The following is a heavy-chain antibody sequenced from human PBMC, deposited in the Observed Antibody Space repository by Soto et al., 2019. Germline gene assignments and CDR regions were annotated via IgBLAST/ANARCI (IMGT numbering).Heavy chain of an antibody. V-gene: IGHV4-30-2*01. Sequence: SETLSLTCAISGAPITWGDYSWNWIRQPPGKGLEWIGYIFHGGSTYYNPSLRSRVTMSIDTSANLFSMNLSAVTAADTAIYYCGKGFYGSGGPDVWGPGTLVTVSS. CDR2: IFHGGST. J-gene: IGHJ4*02. D-gene: IGHD3-10*01. CDR3: GKGFYGSGGPDV. CDR1: GAPITWGDYS.